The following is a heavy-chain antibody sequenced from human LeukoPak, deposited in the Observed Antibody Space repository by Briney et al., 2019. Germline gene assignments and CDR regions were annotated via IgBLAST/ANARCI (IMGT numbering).Heavy chain of an antibody. CDR1: GFTFSSYG. CDR3: ARVRYGDFDAFDI. CDR2: IWYDGSNK. V-gene: IGHV3-33*01. Sequence: GRSLRLSCAASGFTFSSYGMHWVGQAPGKGLEWVAVIWYDGSNKYYADSVQGRFTISRDNSKNTLYLQMNSLRAEDTAVYYCARVRYGDFDAFDIWGQGTMVTVSS. D-gene: IGHD4-17*01. J-gene: IGHJ3*02.